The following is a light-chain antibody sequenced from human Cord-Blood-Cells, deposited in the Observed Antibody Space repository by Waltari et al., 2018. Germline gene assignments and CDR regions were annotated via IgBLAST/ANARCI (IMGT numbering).Light chain of an antibody. Sequence: SYELTQPPSVSVSPGQTASITSPGDTLGDKYACWYQQKPGQSPVLVIYQDSKRPSGIPERFSGSNSGNTATLTISGTQAMDEADYYCQAWDSSTYVFGTGTKVTVL. J-gene: IGLJ1*01. CDR2: QDS. CDR3: QAWDSSTYV. V-gene: IGLV3-1*01. CDR1: TLGDKY.